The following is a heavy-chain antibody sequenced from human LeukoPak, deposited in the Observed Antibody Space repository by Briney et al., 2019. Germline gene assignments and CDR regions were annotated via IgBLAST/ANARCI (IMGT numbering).Heavy chain of an antibody. CDR1: GFTFSSYE. D-gene: IGHD2-2*01. CDR3: ARDPDPGYCSSTSCYDDAFDI. CDR2: ISSSGSTI. Sequence: GGSLRLSCAASGFTFSSYEMNWVRQAPGKGLEGVSYISSSGSTIYYADSVKGRFTISRDNAKNSLYLQMNSLRAEDTAVYYCARDPDPGYCSSTSCYDDAFDIWGQGTMVTVSS. V-gene: IGHV3-48*03. J-gene: IGHJ3*02.